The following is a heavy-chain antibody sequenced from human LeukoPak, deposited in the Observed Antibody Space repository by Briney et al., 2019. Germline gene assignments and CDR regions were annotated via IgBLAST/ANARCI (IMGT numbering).Heavy chain of an antibody. CDR3: VGGTSYWYGVDY. V-gene: IGHV3-74*01. D-gene: IGHD2-2*01. CDR2: VNGDGSTI. CDR1: GFTFSNSW. Sequence: PGGSLRLSCAASGFTFSNSWMHWVRHAPGKGLVWVSYVNGDGSTIIHADSVKGRFTMSRDNAKNTLHLQMNSLRDDDTAVYFCVGGTSYWYGVDYWGRGTLVTVSS. J-gene: IGHJ4*02.